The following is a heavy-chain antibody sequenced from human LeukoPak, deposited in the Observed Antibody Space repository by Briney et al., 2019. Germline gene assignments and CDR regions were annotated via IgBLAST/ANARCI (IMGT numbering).Heavy chain of an antibody. CDR3: ARHYYDSSGLDY. V-gene: IGHV4-59*08. J-gene: IGHJ4*02. Sequence: PSETLSLTCTVSGGSISSYYWSWIRQPPGKGLEWIGYIYYSGSTNYNPSLKSRATISVDTSRNQFSLKLSSVTAADTAVYYCARHYYDSSGLDYWGQGTLVTVSS. CDR2: IYYSGST. D-gene: IGHD3-22*01. CDR1: GGSISSYY.